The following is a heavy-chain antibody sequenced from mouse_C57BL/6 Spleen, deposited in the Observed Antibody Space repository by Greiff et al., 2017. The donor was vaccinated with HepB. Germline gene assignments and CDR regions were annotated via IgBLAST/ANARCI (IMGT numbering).Heavy chain of an antibody. CDR1: GYTFTSYW. CDR2: IDPSDSET. D-gene: IGHD1-1*01. V-gene: IGHV1-52*01. CDR3: ARNSYGSSYWYFDV. Sequence: QVQLKQPGAELVRPGSSVKLSCKASGYTFTSYWMHWVKQRPMHGLEWIGNIDPSDSETHYNQKFKDKATLTVDKSSSTAYMQLSSLTSEDAAVYYCARNSYGSSYWYFDVWGTGTTVTVSS. J-gene: IGHJ1*03.